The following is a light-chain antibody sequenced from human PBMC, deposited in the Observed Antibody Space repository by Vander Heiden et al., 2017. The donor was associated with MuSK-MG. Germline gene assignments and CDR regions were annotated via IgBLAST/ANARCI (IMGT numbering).Light chain of an antibody. CDR1: SSDVGGYHY. CDR3: SSYTSSSALVL. J-gene: IGLJ2*01. CDR2: EVS. V-gene: IGLV2-14*01. Sequence: QSALTQPASVSGSPGQSITISCSGTSSDVGGYHYVSWYQQHPNKAPKRLMLEVSDRPSGVSSRFAGSKSGKTASLTISGLQPEDETDDYCSSYTSSSALVLCGGGPKM.